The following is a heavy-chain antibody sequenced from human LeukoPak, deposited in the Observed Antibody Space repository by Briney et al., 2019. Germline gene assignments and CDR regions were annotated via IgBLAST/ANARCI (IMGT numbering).Heavy chain of an antibody. CDR3: ARGSSGWYYFDY. Sequence: GGSLRLSCAASGFTFSSYSMNWVRQPPGKGLEWVSSISSSSSYIYYADSVKGRFTISRDNAKNSLYLQMNSLRAEDTAVYYCARGSSGWYYFDYWGQGTLVTVSS. CDR1: GFTFSSYS. J-gene: IGHJ4*02. D-gene: IGHD6-19*01. V-gene: IGHV3-21*01. CDR2: ISSSSSYI.